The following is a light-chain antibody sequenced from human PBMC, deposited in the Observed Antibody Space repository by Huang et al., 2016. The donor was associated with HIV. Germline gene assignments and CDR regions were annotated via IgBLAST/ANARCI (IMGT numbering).Light chain of an antibody. CDR2: KVS. V-gene: IGKV2-30*02. CDR1: QSLVHSDGSTF. J-gene: IGKJ1*01. CDR3: MQGTHWPRT. Sequence: DVVLTQSPLSLPVTLGQPASISCKSTQSLVHSDGSTFLNWFQQRPGQSPRRLIYKVSNRDSGGPDRFSGSGSGTDFTLKISRVESDDVGVYYCMQGTHWPRTFGQGTKVEIK.